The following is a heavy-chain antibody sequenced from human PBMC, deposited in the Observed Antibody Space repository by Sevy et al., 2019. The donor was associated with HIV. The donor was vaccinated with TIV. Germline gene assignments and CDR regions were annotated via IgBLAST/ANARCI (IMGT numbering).Heavy chain of an antibody. Sequence: SETLSLTCTVSGGSISSGGYYWSCIRQHPGKGLEWIGYIYYSGSTYYNPSLKSRVTISVDTSKNQFSLKLSSVTAADTAVYYCARGGVEQQLVHDAFDIWGQGTMVTVSS. CDR1: GGSISSGGYY. J-gene: IGHJ3*02. V-gene: IGHV4-31*03. D-gene: IGHD6-13*01. CDR2: IYYSGST. CDR3: ARGGVEQQLVHDAFDI.